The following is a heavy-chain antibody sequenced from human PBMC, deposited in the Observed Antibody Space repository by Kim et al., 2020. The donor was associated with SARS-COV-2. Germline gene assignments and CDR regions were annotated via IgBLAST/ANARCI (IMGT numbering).Heavy chain of an antibody. Sequence: GGSLRLSCAASGFTFSNAWMSWVRQAPGKGLEWVGRIKSKTDGGTTDYAAPVKGRFTISRDDSKNTLYLQMNSLKTEDTAVYYCITETYIYPFGYWGQGTLVTVSS. D-gene: IGHD2-2*02. V-gene: IGHV3-15*01. J-gene: IGHJ4*02. CDR1: GFTFSNAW. CDR2: IKSKTDGGTT. CDR3: ITETYIYPFGY.